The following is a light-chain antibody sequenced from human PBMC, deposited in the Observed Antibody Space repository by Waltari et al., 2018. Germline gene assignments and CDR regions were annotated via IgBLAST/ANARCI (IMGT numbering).Light chain of an antibody. CDR3: QVWDRSSDYV. J-gene: IGLJ1*01. CDR1: NIGRNR. V-gene: IGLV3-21*02. Sequence: SYVLTQPPSVSVAPGQSATVTCGGDNIGRNRVHWYQQKPGQAPVLVVYDVSDRPSGIPERFSGSNSGNTATLTISRVEAGDEADYYCQVWDRSSDYVFGSGTKVTVL. CDR2: DVS.